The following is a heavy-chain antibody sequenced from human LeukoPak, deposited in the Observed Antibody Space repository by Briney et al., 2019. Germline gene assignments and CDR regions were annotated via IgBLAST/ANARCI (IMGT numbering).Heavy chain of an antibody. CDR1: GGSISSSSYY. J-gene: IGHJ4*02. Sequence: PSETLSFTCTGSGGSISSSSYYWGWIRQPPGKGLEWIGSIYYSGNTYYNPSLKSRVTISVDTSKNQFSLRLTSVTAADTAVYYCATQRGATYFDYWGQGTLVTVSS. V-gene: IGHV4-39*01. D-gene: IGHD1-26*01. CDR3: ATQRGATYFDY. CDR2: IYYSGNT.